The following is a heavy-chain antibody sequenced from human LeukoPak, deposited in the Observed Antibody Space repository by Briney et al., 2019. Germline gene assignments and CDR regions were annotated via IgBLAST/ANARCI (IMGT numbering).Heavy chain of an antibody. Sequence: PGGSLRLSCAASGFTFSSFAMHWVRQAPGKGLEWVAVISYDGSNKYYADSVKGRFTISRDNSKNTLYLQMNSLRAEDTAVYYCASGRDLVDTAMVAPFGRYWGQGTLVTVSS. J-gene: IGHJ4*02. CDR3: ASGRDLVDTAMVAPFGRY. CDR2: ISYDGSNK. V-gene: IGHV3-30-3*01. D-gene: IGHD5-18*01. CDR1: GFTFSSFA.